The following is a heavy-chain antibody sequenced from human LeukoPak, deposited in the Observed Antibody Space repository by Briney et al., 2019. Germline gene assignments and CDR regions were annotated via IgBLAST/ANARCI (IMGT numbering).Heavy chain of an antibody. Sequence: GGSLRLSCAASSFTLSICAMIWVRQAPGKGLEWVSVVSGSGATNYADSVKGRFTISRDNSKNTLYLQMNSLRVNDLTVYYCAKGAMAMRSSHFDFWGQGNLVTVSS. CDR2: VSGSGAT. CDR3: AKGAMAMRSSHFDF. CDR1: SFTLSICA. J-gene: IGHJ4*02. D-gene: IGHD2-8*01. V-gene: IGHV3-23*01.